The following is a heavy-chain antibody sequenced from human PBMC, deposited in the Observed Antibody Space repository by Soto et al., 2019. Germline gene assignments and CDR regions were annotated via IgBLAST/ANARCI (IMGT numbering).Heavy chain of an antibody. D-gene: IGHD3-10*01. Sequence: PSESLTLTCTVSGDSITSSWYYCFLLLRPPVQWLEGIVSTYYSGSTYYNPSLNSRATISVDTSKNQFPLKLSSVTAAATAEYYCASLGTGSASPVWPSWFDPWGQGPLVTVS. V-gene: IGHV4-39*01. CDR3: ASLGTGSASPVWPSWFDP. CDR1: GDSITSSWYY. CDR2: TYYSGST. J-gene: IGHJ5*02.